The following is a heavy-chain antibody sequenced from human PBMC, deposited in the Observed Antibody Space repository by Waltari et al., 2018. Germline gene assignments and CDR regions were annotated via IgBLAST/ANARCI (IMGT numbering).Heavy chain of an antibody. D-gene: IGHD2-2*01. Sequence: QLQLQESGPGLVKPSETLSLTCTVSGGSISSSSYYWGWIRQPPGTGLEWIGSIYYSGSTYYNPSLKSRVTISVDTSKNQFSLKLSSVTAADTAVYYCARAQLPIVVVPAAPHDAFDIWGQGTMVTVSS. V-gene: IGHV4-39*07. CDR1: GGSISSSSYY. CDR2: IYYSGST. CDR3: ARAQLPIVVVPAAPHDAFDI. J-gene: IGHJ3*02.